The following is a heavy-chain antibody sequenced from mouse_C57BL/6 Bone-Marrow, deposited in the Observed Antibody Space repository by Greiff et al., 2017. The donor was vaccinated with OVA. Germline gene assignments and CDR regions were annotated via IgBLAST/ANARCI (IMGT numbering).Heavy chain of an antibody. J-gene: IGHJ2*01. CDR3: ARKGNNRQLRP. CDR1: GYTFTSYW. CDR2: IDPSDSYT. D-gene: IGHD3-2*02. Sequence: QVQLQQPGAELVMPGASVKLSCKASGYTFTSYWMHWVKQRPGQGLEWIGEIDPSDSYTNYNQKFKGKSTLTVDKSSSTAYMQLSSLTSEDSAVYYCARKGNNRQLRPWGQGTTLTVSS. V-gene: IGHV1-69*01.